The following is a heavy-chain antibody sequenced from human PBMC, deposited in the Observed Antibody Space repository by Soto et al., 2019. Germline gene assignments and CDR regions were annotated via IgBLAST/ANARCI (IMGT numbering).Heavy chain of an antibody. CDR2: IYYSGST. CDR3: ARDRRAKDCSGGSCYSYYYGMDV. Sequence: SETLSLTCTVSGGSVSSGSYYWSWIRQPPGKELEWIGYIYYSGSTNYNPSLKSRVTISVDTSKNQFSLKLSSVTAADTAVYYCARDRRAKDCSGGSCYSYYYGMDVWGQGTTVTVSS. V-gene: IGHV4-61*01. CDR1: GGSVSSGSYY. D-gene: IGHD2-15*01. J-gene: IGHJ6*02.